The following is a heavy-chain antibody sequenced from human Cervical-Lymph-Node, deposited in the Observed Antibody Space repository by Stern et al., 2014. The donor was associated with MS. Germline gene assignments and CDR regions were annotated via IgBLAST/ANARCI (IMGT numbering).Heavy chain of an antibody. D-gene: IGHD2-15*01. Sequence: EVQLLESGGGLVQPGGSLRLSCAASGFTFSNYAMSWVRQAPGKGLEWVSAIRGGGDSTDYADSVKGRFTISRDNSKNTLYLQMNTLRAEDTAVYYCAKDRIGRDSDYWGQGTLVTVSS. CDR2: IRGGGDST. V-gene: IGHV3-23*01. CDR3: AKDRIGRDSDY. J-gene: IGHJ4*02. CDR1: GFTFSNYA.